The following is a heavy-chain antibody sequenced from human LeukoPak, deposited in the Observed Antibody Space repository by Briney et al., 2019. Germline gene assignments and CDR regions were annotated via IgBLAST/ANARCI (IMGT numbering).Heavy chain of an antibody. J-gene: IGHJ4*02. CDR2: IYSRGGT. CDR3: ASRPRDAAALDY. Sequence: GGSLRLSCAVSGFSVSNNYMNWVRQAPGKGLEWVSLIYSRGGTSYADSVKGRFTISRDNSKNTLNLQMNSLRAEDTAVYYCASRPRDAAALDYWGQGTLVTVSS. V-gene: IGHV3-53*01. D-gene: IGHD6-13*01. CDR1: GFSVSNNY.